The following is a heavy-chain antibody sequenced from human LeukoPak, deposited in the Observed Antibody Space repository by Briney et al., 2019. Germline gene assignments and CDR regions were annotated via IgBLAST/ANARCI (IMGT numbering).Heavy chain of an antibody. CDR1: GHSISSYY. Sequence: SETLSLTCTVSGHSISSYYWIWIRQPPGKGLECMGYINYSGNTNYNPSLKSRVTISVDTSKNQFSLRLTSVTAADTAVYYCAREGRQDYVYFDCWGQGTLVTVSS. CDR3: AREGRQDYVYFDC. J-gene: IGHJ4*02. CDR2: INYSGNT. D-gene: IGHD4-17*01. V-gene: IGHV4-59*01.